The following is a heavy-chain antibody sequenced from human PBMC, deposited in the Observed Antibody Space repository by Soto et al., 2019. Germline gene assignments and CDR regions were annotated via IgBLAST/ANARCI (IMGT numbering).Heavy chain of an antibody. J-gene: IGHJ6*02. CDR3: AKGVYSSSWYLDRRDYYYYYGMDV. Sequence: GGSLRLSCAASGFTFSSYAMSWVRQAPGKGLEWVSAISGSGGSTYYADSVKGRFTISRDNSKNTLYLQMNSLRAEDTAVYYCAKGVYSSSWYLDRRDYYYYYGMDVWGQGTTVTVSS. V-gene: IGHV3-23*01. CDR1: GFTFSSYA. CDR2: ISGSGGST. D-gene: IGHD6-13*01.